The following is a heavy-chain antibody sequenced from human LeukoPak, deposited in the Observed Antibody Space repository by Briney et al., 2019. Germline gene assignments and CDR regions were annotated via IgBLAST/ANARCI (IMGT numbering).Heavy chain of an antibody. CDR2: IYSGGST. J-gene: IGHJ4*02. V-gene: IGHV3-53*03. CDR1: GFAVSSNY. Sequence: GGSLRLSCAASGFAVSSNYMSWVRQPPGKGLEWVSVIYSGGSTYYADSVKGRFTISRDNSKNTLYLQMNSLRAEDTAVYYCARAVKYSYGYLDYWGQGTLVTVSS. CDR3: ARAVKYSYGYLDY. D-gene: IGHD5-18*01.